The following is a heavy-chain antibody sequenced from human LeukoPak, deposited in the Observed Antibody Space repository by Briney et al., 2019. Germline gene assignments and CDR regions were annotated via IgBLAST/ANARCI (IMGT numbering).Heavy chain of an antibody. J-gene: IGHJ4*02. CDR2: ISFDGNNK. D-gene: IGHD2-2*01. V-gene: IGHV3-30-3*01. CDR3: ARDDCSTTTCYFETDY. Sequence: GGSLRLSCAASGFTFFTYSMHWVRQAPGKGLEWVAVISFDGNNKYYADSVKGRFTISRDNSKNTLYLEINSLRAEDTAIYYCARDDCSTTTCYFETDYWGQGTLVTVSS. CDR1: GFTFFTYS.